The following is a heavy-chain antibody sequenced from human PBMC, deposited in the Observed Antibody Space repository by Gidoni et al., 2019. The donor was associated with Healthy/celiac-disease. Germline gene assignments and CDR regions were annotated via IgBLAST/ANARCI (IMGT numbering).Heavy chain of an antibody. CDR2: IRSKAYGGTT. D-gene: IGHD6-6*01. CDR3: TRDPGIAARQDYYYYGMDV. V-gene: IGHV3-49*05. Sequence: EVQLVASGGGLVKPGRSLRLSCTASGFTFGDYAMSWFRQAPGKGLEWVGFIRSKAYGGTTEYAASVKGRFTISRDDSKSIAYLQMNSLKTEDTAVYYCTRDPGIAARQDYYYYGMDVWGQGTTVTVSS. CDR1: GFTFGDYA. J-gene: IGHJ6*02.